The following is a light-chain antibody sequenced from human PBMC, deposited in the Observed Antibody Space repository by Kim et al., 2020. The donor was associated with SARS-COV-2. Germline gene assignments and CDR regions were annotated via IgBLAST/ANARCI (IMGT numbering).Light chain of an antibody. J-gene: IGKJ2*01. CDR3: QQYGNSPYT. CDR1: RTVSRNY. V-gene: IGKV3-20*01. Sequence: PGERAPLPCRASRTVSRNYLAWYQKRPGQSPRLLIYDASTRATGSPDRFSGSGSGTDFTLTISRLEPEDFAVYFCQQYGNSPYTFGQGTKLEI. CDR2: DAS.